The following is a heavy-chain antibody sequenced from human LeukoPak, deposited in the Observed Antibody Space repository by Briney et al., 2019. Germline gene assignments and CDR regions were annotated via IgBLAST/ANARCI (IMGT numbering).Heavy chain of an antibody. CDR1: GFTFSSHW. Sequence: GGSLRLSCPASGFTFSSHWISWVRQAPGKGREWVANIKKDGSETYYADSVMGRFTISRDNAEQSLFLQMTSLRGEDTAVYFCARRTTIFPRRYFFDYWGQGTMVTVSS. CDR3: ARRTTIFPRRYFFDY. V-gene: IGHV3-7*01. D-gene: IGHD3-3*01. CDR2: IKKDGSET. J-gene: IGHJ4*02.